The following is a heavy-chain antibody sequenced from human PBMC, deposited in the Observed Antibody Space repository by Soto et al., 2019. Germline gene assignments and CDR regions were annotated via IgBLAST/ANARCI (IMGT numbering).Heavy chain of an antibody. CDR1: GVTLGAYP. CDR2: INNSSKII. Sequence: PAGSMRLASATSGVTLGAYPMNWVRQDPGKGLEWVSYINNSSKIIYYADSVKGRFTISRDNAKNSLYLQMNGLRAEDTAVYYCARDQGTNWVLDYWVPGTLVTVSS. J-gene: IGHJ4*02. D-gene: IGHD3-16*01. CDR3: ARDQGTNWVLDY. V-gene: IGHV3-48*01.